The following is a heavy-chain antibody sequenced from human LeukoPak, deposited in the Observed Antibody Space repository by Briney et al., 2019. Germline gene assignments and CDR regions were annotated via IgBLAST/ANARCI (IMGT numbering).Heavy chain of an antibody. CDR1: GYTFTGYY. J-gene: IGHJ4*02. CDR3: ATAAAGTGFDY. Sequence: ASVTVSCKASGYTFTGYYMHWVRQAPGQGLEWMGRINPNSGGTNYAQRFQGRVTMTRDTSISTAYMELSRLRSDDTAVYYCATAAAGTGFDYWGQGTLVTVSS. V-gene: IGHV1-2*06. D-gene: IGHD6-13*01. CDR2: INPNSGGT.